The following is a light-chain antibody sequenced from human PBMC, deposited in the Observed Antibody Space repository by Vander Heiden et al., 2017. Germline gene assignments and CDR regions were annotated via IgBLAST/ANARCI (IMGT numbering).Light chain of an antibody. CDR1: SSDVGGYKY. CDR3: CADAGRHNVV. J-gene: IGLJ2*01. Sequence: QSALTQPRSVAGSPGQSVTISCTGTSSDVGGYKYVSWYQQHPGKAPKVKMYDVNKWPSGVPDRFSGSKSGNTASLTISGLQDEDDADYYCCADAGRHNVVFGGGTKLTVL. CDR2: DVN. V-gene: IGLV2-11*01.